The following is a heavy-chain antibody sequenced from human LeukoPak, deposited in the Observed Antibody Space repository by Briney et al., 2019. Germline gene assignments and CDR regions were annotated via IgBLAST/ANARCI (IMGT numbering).Heavy chain of an antibody. Sequence: PGGSLRLSCAASGFTFSTFAMTWVRQAPGKGLEWVPTINFSGGNAYYADSVKGRFTISRDNAKNSLYLQMNSLRADDTAVYYCARLYGYGDLYYFDYWGQGSLVTVPS. CDR1: GFTFSTFA. J-gene: IGHJ4*02. CDR3: ARLYGYGDLYYFDY. CDR2: INFSGGNA. D-gene: IGHD4-17*01. V-gene: IGHV3-21*01.